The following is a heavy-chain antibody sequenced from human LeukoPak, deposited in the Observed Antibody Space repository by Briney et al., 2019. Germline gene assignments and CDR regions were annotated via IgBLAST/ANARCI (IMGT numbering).Heavy chain of an antibody. J-gene: IGHJ4*02. CDR3: AKGAAVNY. V-gene: IGHV3-23*01. D-gene: IGHD6-13*01. CDR1: GFPFRSSA. CDR2: MRGGGHST. Sequence: GSLRLPFAASGFPFRSSARSGVRQAPGKGREWVSAMRGGGHSTYYSDSVKGRSTTSRDNTKNTLYLKVNNLRAEETAVYYCAKGAAVNYWGQGTLVTVSS.